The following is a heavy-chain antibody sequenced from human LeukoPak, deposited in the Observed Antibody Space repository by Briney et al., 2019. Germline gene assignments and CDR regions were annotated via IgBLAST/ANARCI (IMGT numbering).Heavy chain of an antibody. CDR2: ISYDGSYE. Sequence: PGGSLRLSCAASGFTFSNYDMNWVRQAPGKGLEWVAVISYDGSYENYVESVKGRFTISRDNFKNTLYLQMNSLRAEDTAVYYCARVLLYGDYEGGQFDYWGQGTRVTVSS. V-gene: IGHV3-30*03. CDR1: GFTFSNYD. D-gene: IGHD4-17*01. CDR3: ARVLLYGDYEGGQFDY. J-gene: IGHJ4*02.